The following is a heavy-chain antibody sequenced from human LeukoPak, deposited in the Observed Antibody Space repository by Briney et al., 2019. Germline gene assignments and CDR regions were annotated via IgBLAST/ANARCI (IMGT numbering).Heavy chain of an antibody. J-gene: IGHJ4*02. CDR3: AKMGRITMVRGVTIRHYYFDY. V-gene: IGHV3-30*18. CDR2: ISYDGSNK. Sequence: PGGSLRLSCVASGFTFSSYGMHWVRQAPGKGLEWVAVISYDGSNKYYADSVKGRFTISRDNSKNTLYLQMNSLRAEDTAVYYCAKMGRITMVRGVTIRHYYFDYWGQGTLVTVSS. CDR1: GFTFSSYG. D-gene: IGHD3-10*01.